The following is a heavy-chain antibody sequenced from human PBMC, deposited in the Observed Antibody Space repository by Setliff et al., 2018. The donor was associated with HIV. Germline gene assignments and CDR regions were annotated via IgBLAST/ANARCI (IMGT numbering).Heavy chain of an antibody. CDR3: ARQRDYDILTGRNDAFDI. CDR1: GGYISSSNW. J-gene: IGHJ3*02. Sequence: PSETLSLTCAVSGGYISSSNWWSWVRQPPGKGLEWIGEIYHSGSTKYNPSLKSRVTISVDTSKNQFSLKLNSVTAADTAVYYCARQRDYDILTGRNDAFDIWGQGTMVTVSS. D-gene: IGHD3-9*01. CDR2: IYHSGST. V-gene: IGHV4-4*02.